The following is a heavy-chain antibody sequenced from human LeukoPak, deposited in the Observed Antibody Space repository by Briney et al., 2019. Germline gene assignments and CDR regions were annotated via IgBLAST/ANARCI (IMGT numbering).Heavy chain of an antibody. J-gene: IGHJ5*02. CDR2: ISGSGGST. CDR1: GFTSSSYA. V-gene: IGHV3-23*01. CDR3: AKAQRSSSSLNWFDP. Sequence: PGGSLRLSCAASGFTSSSYAMSWVRQAPGKGLEWVSAISGSGGSTYYADSVKGRFTISRDNSKNTLYLQMNSLRAEDTAVYYCAKAQRSSSSLNWFDPWGQGTLVTVSS. D-gene: IGHD6-13*01.